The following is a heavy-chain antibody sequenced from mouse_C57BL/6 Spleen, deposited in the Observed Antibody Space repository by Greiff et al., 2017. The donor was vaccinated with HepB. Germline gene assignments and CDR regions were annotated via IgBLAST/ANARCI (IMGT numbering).Heavy chain of an antibody. J-gene: IGHJ2*01. CDR2: INPSTGGT. CDR1: GYSFTGYY. V-gene: IGHV1-42*01. Sequence: EVQLQQSGPELVKPGASVKISCKASGYSFTGYYMNWVKQSPEKSLEWIGEINPSTGGTTYNQKFKAKATLTVDTSSSTAYMQLKSLTSEDSAVSDCAREGLYYGSSPYFDYWGQGTTLTVSA. D-gene: IGHD1-1*01. CDR3: AREGLYYGSSPYFDY.